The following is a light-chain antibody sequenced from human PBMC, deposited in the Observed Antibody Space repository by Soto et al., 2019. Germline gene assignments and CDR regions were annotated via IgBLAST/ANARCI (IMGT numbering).Light chain of an antibody. J-gene: IGKJ5*01. Sequence: EIELTQSPATLSLSPGETATLSCRASQNVDKFLAWYQQRPGQPPRLLIFDSSNRATGVPVRFSGSGSGTVFTLIIGSLEPEDSAVYYCQQRKNGPPITFGQGTRLEIK. CDR3: QQRKNGPPIT. V-gene: IGKV3-11*01. CDR1: QNVDKF. CDR2: DSS.